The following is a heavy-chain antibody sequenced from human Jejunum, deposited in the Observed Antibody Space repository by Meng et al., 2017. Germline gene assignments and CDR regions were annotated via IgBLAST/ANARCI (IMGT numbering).Heavy chain of an antibody. CDR3: ARAASSSTWYDS. CDR2: INAADGST. D-gene: IGHD2-15*01. J-gene: IGHJ5*01. CDR1: GYTFSSYV. V-gene: IGHV1-3*01. Sequence: QVQLVQSGAEVKKPGASVKVSCKASGYTFSSYVIHWVRHAPGERPEWMAWINAADGSTKYSQKFQDRVTISRDTSANIAHMELNSLRSEDTGVYYCARAASSSTWYDSWGQGTLVTVSS.